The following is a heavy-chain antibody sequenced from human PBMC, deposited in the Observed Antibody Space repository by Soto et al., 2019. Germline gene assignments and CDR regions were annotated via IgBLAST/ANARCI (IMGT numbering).Heavy chain of an antibody. CDR1: CGSISSGGYS. D-gene: IGHD1-26*01. V-gene: IGHV4-61*08. J-gene: IGHJ4*02. Sequence: PSETLSLTCAVSCGSISSGGYSWGWVRQPPGKGLEWIGYIYYSGSTNYNPSLKSRVTISVDTSKNQFSLKLSSVTAADTAVYYCARRWGPTFDYWGQGTLVTVSS. CDR3: ARRWGPTFDY. CDR2: IYYSGST.